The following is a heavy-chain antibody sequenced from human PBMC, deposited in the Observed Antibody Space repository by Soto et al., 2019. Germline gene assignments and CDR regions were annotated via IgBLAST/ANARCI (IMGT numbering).Heavy chain of an antibody. CDR1: GVSISDTSYY. J-gene: IGHJ4*02. CDR2: IYFNGKT. V-gene: IGHV4-39*01. CDR3: ARQASY. Sequence: QLQLQESGPGLVKPSETLSLTCNVSGVSISDTSYYWGWIRQPPGKGLEWIGTIYFNGKTFYNPSLKSRLTISVDTSKNQISLRLTSVTAADTAVYYCARQASYWGQGTLVAVSS.